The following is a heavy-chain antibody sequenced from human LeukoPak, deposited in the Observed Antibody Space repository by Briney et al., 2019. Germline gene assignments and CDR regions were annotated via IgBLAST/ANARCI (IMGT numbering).Heavy chain of an antibody. V-gene: IGHV3-33*01. D-gene: IGHD4-17*01. CDR1: GFAFSSFC. CDR3: ARATVTRWFDP. J-gene: IGHJ5*02. Sequence: AESLTLSCAASGFAFSSFCMHWVRQAPGKGLEWVAVIWYDGTNKYYADSVKGRFTISRENSKNTLYLQMNSLRAEDTAVYYCARATVTRWFDPWGQGTLVTVSS. CDR2: IWYDGTNK.